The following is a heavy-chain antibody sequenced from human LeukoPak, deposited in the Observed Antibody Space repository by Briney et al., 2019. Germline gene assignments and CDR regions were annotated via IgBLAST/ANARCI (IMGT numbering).Heavy chain of an antibody. J-gene: IGHJ4*02. D-gene: IGHD5-18*01. Sequence: GGSLRLSCAASGFTFSSYGMSWVRQAPGKGLEWVANIKQDGSERYYVDSVKGRFTISRDNAKNSLYLQMNSLRAEDMAVYYCASERGYSYGIEIDYWGQGTLVTVSS. CDR1: GFTFSSYG. V-gene: IGHV3-7*01. CDR2: IKQDGSER. CDR3: ASERGYSYGIEIDY.